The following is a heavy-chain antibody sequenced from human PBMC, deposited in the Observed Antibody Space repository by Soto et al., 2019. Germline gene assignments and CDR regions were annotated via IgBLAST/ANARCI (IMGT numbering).Heavy chain of an antibody. CDR1: GGSISSGGYY. Sequence: KASETLSLTCTVSGGSISSGGYYWSWIRQHPGKGLEWIGYIYYSGSTYYNPSLKSRVTISVDTSKNQFSLKLGSVTAADTAVYYCARDAYNYYYGMDVWGQGTKVTVSS. CDR3: ARDAYNYYYGMDV. CDR2: IYYSGST. J-gene: IGHJ6*02. V-gene: IGHV4-31*03.